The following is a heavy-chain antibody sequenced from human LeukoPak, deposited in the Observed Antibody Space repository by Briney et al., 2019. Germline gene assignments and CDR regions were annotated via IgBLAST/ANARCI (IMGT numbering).Heavy chain of an antibody. CDR2: IYYSGST. CDR3: ATYYNILTGYQGAFDY. D-gene: IGHD3-9*01. J-gene: IGHJ4*02. Sequence: PSETLSLTCTVSGGSISSSSYYWGWIRQPPGKGLEWIGSIYYSGSTYYNPSLKSRVTISVDTSKNQFSLKLSSVTAADTAVYYCATYYNILTGYQGAFDYWGQGTLVTVSS. CDR1: GGSISSSSYY. V-gene: IGHV4-39*07.